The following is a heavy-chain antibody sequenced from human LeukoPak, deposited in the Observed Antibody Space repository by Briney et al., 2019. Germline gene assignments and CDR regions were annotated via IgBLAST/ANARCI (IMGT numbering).Heavy chain of an antibody. CDR1: GGAISSHY. J-gene: IGHJ4*02. Sequence: SETLSLTCTVSGGAISSHYWSWIRQPAGKGLEWIGRIYTSGSTRYNPSLKSRVTISVDKSKNQFSLKLSSVTAADTAVYYCARDVGADVWGMFYFDYWGQGTLVTVSS. D-gene: IGHD3-16*01. CDR2: IYTSGST. V-gene: IGHV4-4*07. CDR3: ARDVGADVWGMFYFDY.